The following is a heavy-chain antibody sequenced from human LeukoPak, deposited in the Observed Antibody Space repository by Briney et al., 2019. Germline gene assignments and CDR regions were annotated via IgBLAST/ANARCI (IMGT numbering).Heavy chain of an antibody. CDR2: IRRSGSTT. CDR3: AKLLRGTVVPYYDY. J-gene: IGHJ4*02. CDR1: VFSLSSYE. D-gene: IGHD3-10*01. Sequence: PGGSLRLSRASSVFSLSSYEMNWVRPPPGKGLEWVSYIRRSGSTTYYADSVKGRFTISRDNSKNTLHLQMNSLRVEDTAVYYCAKLLRGTVVPYYDYWGQGTLVTVSS. V-gene: IGHV3-48*03.